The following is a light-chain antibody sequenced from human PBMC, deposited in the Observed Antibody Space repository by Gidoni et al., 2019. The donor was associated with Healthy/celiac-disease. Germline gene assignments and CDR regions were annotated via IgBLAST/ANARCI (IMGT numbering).Light chain of an antibody. J-gene: IGLJ2*01. CDR1: SSDAGGYNY. CDR3: SSYAGSNNFGV. V-gene: IGLV2-8*01. CDR2: EFS. Sequence: QSALPQPPSASGSPGPSVTISCTGPSSDAGGYNYVSWYPPHPGKAPKLMIYEFSKRPSGVPDRFFGSKSGNMASLTVSGLQAEDEADYYCSSYAGSNNFGVFGGGTKLTVL.